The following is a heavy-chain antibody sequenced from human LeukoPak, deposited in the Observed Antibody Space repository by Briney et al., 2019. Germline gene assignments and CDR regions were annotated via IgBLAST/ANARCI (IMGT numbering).Heavy chain of an antibody. V-gene: IGHV4-31*03. CDR2: IYYSGST. Sequence: SQTLSLTCTVSGGSISSGGYYWSWIRQHPGKGLEWIGYIYYSGSTYYNPSLKSRVTISVDTSKNQFSLKLSSATAADTAVYYCARDSGSSPDRFDYWGQGTLVTVSS. J-gene: IGHJ4*02. CDR3: ARDSGSSPDRFDY. D-gene: IGHD3-10*01. CDR1: GGSISSGGYY.